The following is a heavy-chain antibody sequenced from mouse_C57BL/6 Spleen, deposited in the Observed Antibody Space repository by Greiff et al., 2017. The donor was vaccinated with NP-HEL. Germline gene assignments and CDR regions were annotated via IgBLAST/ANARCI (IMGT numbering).Heavy chain of an antibody. CDR1: GYTFTDYY. V-gene: IGHV1-26*01. CDR3: ARKYPFDY. Sequence: VQLQQSGPELVKPGASVKISCKASGYTFTDYYMNWVKQSHGKSLEWIGDINPNNGGTSYNQKFKGKATLTVDKSSSTAYMELRSLTSEDSAVYYCARKYPFDYWGQGTTLTVSS. CDR2: INPNNGGT. D-gene: IGHD5-1*01. J-gene: IGHJ2*01.